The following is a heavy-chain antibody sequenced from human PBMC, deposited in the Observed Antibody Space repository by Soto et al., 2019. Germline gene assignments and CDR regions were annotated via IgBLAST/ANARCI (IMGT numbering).Heavy chain of an antibody. CDR1: GGFMTNYY. D-gene: IGHD1-26*01. CDR3: ARGRGGYYFYDY. CDR2: IYYNGIT. V-gene: IGHV4-59*01. Sequence: PSETLSLTCTVSGGFMTNYYWNWIRQTPGKAPEWIADIYYNGITNYNPSLKSRVTISVDTPKNQFSLKLNSVTAADTAMYYCARGRGGYYFYDYWGQGALVTVSS. J-gene: IGHJ4*02.